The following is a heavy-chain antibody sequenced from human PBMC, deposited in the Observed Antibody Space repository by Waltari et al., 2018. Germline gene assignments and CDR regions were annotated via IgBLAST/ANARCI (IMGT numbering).Heavy chain of an antibody. CDR3: VAVNWSGSPYDAFDI. V-gene: IGHV1-8*01. Sequence: QVQLVQSGAEVKKPGASVKVSCKDSGYTFTSYDINWVRQDTGQGLEWMGWMNPNSGNTGYAQKFQVRVTMTRNTSISTAYMELSSLRSEDTAVYYCVAVNWSGSPYDAFDIWGQGTMVTVSS. CDR1: GYTFTSYD. CDR2: MNPNSGNT. D-gene: IGHD1-26*01. J-gene: IGHJ3*02.